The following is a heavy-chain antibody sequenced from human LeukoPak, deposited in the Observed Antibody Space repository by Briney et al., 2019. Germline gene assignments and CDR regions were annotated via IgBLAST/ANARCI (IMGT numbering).Heavy chain of an antibody. V-gene: IGHV4-39*01. CDR1: GVSIRRSADY. J-gene: IGHJ4*02. CDR3: ARHRFIPTLRGAHFDY. CDR2: FSFSGRT. D-gene: IGHD2-21*01. Sequence: PSETLSLTCTVSGVSIRRSADYWGWIRQPPGKGLEWIASFSFSGRTYYNPSLRSRVTMSADTSKNQLSLKLASLTAADTTVYFCARHRFIPTLRGAHFDYWGQGLLVSVSS.